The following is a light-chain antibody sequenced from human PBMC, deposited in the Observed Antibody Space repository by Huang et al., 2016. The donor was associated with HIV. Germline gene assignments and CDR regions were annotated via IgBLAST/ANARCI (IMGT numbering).Light chain of an antibody. V-gene: IGKV3-15*01. Sequence: EIVLTQPPATLSVSPGARATLSCRASQSVSSNLAWYQQKPGQAPRRLIYGASTRATGIPARCSGGGSGTKFTLTISSLQSEDFAVYYCQQYNNWPPYTFGQGTKLEIK. CDR2: GAS. CDR3: QQYNNWPPYT. CDR1: QSVSSN. J-gene: IGKJ2*01.